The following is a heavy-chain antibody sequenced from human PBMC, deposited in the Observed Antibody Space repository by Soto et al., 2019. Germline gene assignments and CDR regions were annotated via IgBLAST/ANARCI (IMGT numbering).Heavy chain of an antibody. CDR2: IKSKTDGGTT. CDR3: WGPIGYCSSTSCYYDAFDI. D-gene: IGHD2-2*01. J-gene: IGHJ3*02. V-gene: IGHV3-15*01. CDR1: GFTFSNAW. Sequence: GGSLRLSCAASGFTFSNAWMSWVRQAPGKGLEWVGRIKSKTDGGTTDYAAPVKGRFTISRDDSKNTLYLQMNSLKTEDTAVYYCWGPIGYCSSTSCYYDAFDIWGQGTMVTVSS.